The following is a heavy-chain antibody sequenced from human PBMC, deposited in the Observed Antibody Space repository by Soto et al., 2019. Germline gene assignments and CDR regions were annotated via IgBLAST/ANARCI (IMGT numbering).Heavy chain of an antibody. J-gene: IGHJ4*02. Sequence: WVRQAKGKGLEWVANINQDGSKKYYVDSVKGRLTISRDNAKNSLYLQMNSLRAEDTAVYYCASDSSYTDSTRDLGYWGQRILVSVYS. V-gene: IGHV3-7*01. CDR3: ASDSSYTDSTRDLGY. D-gene: IGHD4-4*01. CDR2: INQDGSKK.